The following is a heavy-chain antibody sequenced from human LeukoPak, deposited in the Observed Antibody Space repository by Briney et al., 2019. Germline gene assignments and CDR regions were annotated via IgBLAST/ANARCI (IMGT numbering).Heavy chain of an antibody. CDR1: GGTFSSYA. D-gene: IGHD3-3*01. J-gene: IGHJ6*03. CDR2: IIPIVDTA. CDR3: ARRQQTVLRFLEWFPRDKYYYYMYV. V-gene: IGHV1-69*05. Sequence: GSSVKLSCKASGGTFSSYAISWVRQAPGQGLEWMAAIIPIVDTANYAHTLQGRFTITTDESTSTPYMEMNSLRSEDTAVYYCARRQQTVLRFLEWFPRDKYYYYMYVWGKGTTVTVSS.